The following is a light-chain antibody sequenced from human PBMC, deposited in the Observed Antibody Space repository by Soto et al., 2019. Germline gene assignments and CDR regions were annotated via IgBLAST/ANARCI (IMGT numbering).Light chain of an antibody. CDR3: HQYGSSPLT. CDR1: QSLSSDS. J-gene: IGKJ4*01. V-gene: IGKV3-20*01. Sequence: ENVLTQFPGTLSLSPGDRATRSCRASQSLSSDSLAWYQQKPGQAPRLLIYGASSRANGIPDRFSGSGSGTDFTLTITRLDPEDFAVDYCHQYGSSPLTFGGGAKVEIK. CDR2: GAS.